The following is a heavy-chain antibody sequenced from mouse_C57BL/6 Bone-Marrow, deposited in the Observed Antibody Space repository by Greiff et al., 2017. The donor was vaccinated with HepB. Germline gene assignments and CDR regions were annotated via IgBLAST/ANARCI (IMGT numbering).Heavy chain of an antibody. Sequence: VQLQQSGTVLARPGASVKMSCKTSGYTFTSYWMHWVKQRPGQGLEWIGAIYPGNSDTSYNQKFKGKAKLTAVTSASTAYMELSSLTNEDSAVYYCTRHYYGSSPPFDYWGQGTTLTVSS. CDR1: GYTFTSYW. V-gene: IGHV1-5*01. CDR3: TRHYYGSSPPFDY. J-gene: IGHJ2*01. CDR2: IYPGNSDT. D-gene: IGHD1-1*01.